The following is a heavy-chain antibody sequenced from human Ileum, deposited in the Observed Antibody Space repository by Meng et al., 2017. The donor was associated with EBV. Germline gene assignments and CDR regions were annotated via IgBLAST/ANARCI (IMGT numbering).Heavy chain of an antibody. V-gene: IGHV4-4*02. CDR3: ARDENMSQGPGSFDP. D-gene: IGHD3-10*01. Sequence: QVHLQESGPGLVKPSXXXXXTXXVSGGTSISSKWWSWVRQAPGKGLEWIGEIYYDGTTNYNPSLKSRVTISVDKSKNHFSLNLTSVTAADTALYYCARDENMSQGPGSFDPWGQGILVTVAS. J-gene: IGHJ5*02. CDR1: GGTSISSKW. CDR2: IYYDGTT.